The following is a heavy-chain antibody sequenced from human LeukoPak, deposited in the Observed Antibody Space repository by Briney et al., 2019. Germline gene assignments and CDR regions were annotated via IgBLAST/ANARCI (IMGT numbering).Heavy chain of an antibody. Sequence: GESLKISCKGSGYSCIDYWIGWVRQMPGKGLEWMGIIFPGDADIKYSPSFQGQVTISADNSISTAYLQWSSLKASDTAIYYCVRYGLQGCRDSRCLTSFYYYGADVWGQGSTVTVSS. CDR2: IFPGDADI. D-gene: IGHD4-11*01. CDR1: GYSCIDYW. CDR3: VRYGLQGCRDSRCLTSFYYYGADV. V-gene: IGHV5-51*01. J-gene: IGHJ6*02.